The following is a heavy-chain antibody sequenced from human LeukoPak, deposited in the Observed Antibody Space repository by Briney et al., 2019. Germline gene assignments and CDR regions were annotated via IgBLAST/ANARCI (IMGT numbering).Heavy chain of an antibody. CDR3: ARERGYSSGKQRGQERDLRY. CDR1: GGSFSGYY. CDR2: INHRGST. D-gene: IGHD5-18*01. V-gene: IGHV4-34*01. J-gene: IGHJ4*02. Sequence: PSETLSLTCAVYGGSFSGYYWNWIRQPPGKGLEWVGEINHRGSTNYNPSLESRVTISVDTSKNQSSLKLSSVTAADTAVYYCARERGYSSGKQRGQERDLRYWGQGTLVSVSS.